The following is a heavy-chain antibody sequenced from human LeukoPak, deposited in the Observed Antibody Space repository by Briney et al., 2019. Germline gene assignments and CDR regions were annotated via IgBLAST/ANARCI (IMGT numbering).Heavy chain of an antibody. CDR2: INPNSGGT. D-gene: IGHD1-26*01. CDR3: ARDLLRRAASGMLDS. Sequence: ASVKVSCKASGYTFTGHYMHWVRQAPGQGLEWMGWINPNSGGTNYAQKFRGRVTMTRDTSITTAFMELSSLRSDDTAVYYCARDLLRRAASGMLDSWGQGTLVTVSS. V-gene: IGHV1-2*02. CDR1: GYTFTGHY. J-gene: IGHJ4*02.